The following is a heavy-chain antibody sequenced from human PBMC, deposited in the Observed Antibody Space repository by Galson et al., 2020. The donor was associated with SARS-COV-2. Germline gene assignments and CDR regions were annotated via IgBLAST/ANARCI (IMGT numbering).Heavy chain of an antibody. V-gene: IGHV3-74*03. CDR1: GFIFSQHW. J-gene: IGHJ3*02. Sequence: PGGSLRLSCAASGFIFSQHWIHWVRQAPEKGLVWVSRTNSDGSDTTYADSVRGRFVASRDNARNTLYLYMNGLRADDTAVYYCARDIPHNGLDIWGQGTAVTVSS. CDR2: TNSDGSDT. CDR3: ARDIPHNGLDI. D-gene: IGHD2-21*01.